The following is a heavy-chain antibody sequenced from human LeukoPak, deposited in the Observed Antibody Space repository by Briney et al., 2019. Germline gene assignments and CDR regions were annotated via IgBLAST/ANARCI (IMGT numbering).Heavy chain of an antibody. CDR3: ARSPMVRGVINGMDV. CDR2: IYYSGST. D-gene: IGHD3-10*01. V-gene: IGHV4-39*07. CDR1: GGSISSSTYY. Sequence: SETLSLTCTVSGGSISSSTYYWGWIRQPPGKGLEWIGNIYYSGSTYYNPSLKSRITISVDTSKNQFSLKLSSVTAADTAVYYCARSPMVRGVINGMDVWGQGTTVTVSS. J-gene: IGHJ6*02.